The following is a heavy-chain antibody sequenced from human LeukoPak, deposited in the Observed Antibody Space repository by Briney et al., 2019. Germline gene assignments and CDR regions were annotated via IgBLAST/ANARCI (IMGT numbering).Heavy chain of an antibody. J-gene: IGHJ4*02. CDR3: ARRDAGTWWSFDS. Sequence: PGGSLRLSCAASKFTFSNYWMSWVRQAPGKGLEWVANIKDDGSQKNYVDSVRGRFTISRDNAKASLFLQMNSLSSEDTAVYYCARRDAGTWWSFDSWGQGTLVTVSS. D-gene: IGHD2-15*01. CDR1: KFTFSNYW. V-gene: IGHV3-7*01. CDR2: IKDDGSQK.